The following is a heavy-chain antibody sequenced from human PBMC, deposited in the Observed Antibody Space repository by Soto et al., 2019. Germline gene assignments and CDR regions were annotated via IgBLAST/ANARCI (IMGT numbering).Heavy chain of an antibody. CDR3: VRRRASTTNWFDP. CDR2: IYYSGNT. V-gene: IGHV4-39*01. J-gene: IGHJ5*02. Sequence: QVQLQESGPGLVKPSETLSLSCSVSGGSISSSSFYWGWIRQPPGKGLEWIGSIYYSGNTYYNPSLESRVAISADTSTNQFSLKLSCVTAADTAVYYCVRRRASTTNWFDPWGQGTLVIVSS. CDR1: GGSISSSSFY.